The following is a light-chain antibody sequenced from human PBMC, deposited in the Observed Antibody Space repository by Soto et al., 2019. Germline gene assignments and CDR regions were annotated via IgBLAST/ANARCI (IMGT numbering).Light chain of an antibody. CDR2: YDD. J-gene: IGLJ2*01. CDR1: SSNVGNNA. Sequence: QSVLTQPPSVSEAPRQRVTISCSGSSSNVGNNAVNWYQQLPGKATKLLIYYDDLLPSGVSDRFSGSKSGTSASLAISGLQSEDEADYYCAVWDDRLNGPVFGGGTKVTVL. CDR3: AVWDDRLNGPV. V-gene: IGLV1-36*01.